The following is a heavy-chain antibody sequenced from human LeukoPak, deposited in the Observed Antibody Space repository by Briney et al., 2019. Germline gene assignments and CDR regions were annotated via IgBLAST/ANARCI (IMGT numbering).Heavy chain of an antibody. Sequence: SETLSLTCTVSGGSISSYYWSWVRQPPGKGLEWIGYIYYSGSTNYNPSLKSRVTISVDTSKNQFSLKLSSVTAADTAVYYCARDRGPELNYYYHYMDVWGKGTTVTVSS. CDR3: ARDRGPELNYYYHYMDV. CDR2: IYYSGST. CDR1: GGSISSYY. J-gene: IGHJ6*03. D-gene: IGHD1-26*01. V-gene: IGHV4-59*01.